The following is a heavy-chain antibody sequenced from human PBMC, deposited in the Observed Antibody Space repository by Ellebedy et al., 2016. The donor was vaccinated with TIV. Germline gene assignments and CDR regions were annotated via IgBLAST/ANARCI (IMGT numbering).Heavy chain of an antibody. J-gene: IGHJ4*02. CDR1: GGCFNSYY. CDR2: FTHTGRT. V-gene: IGHV4-59*13. Sequence: SETLSLTXTVSGGCFNSYYWTWIRQPPGKGLEWVGHFTHTGRTNYNPSLQSRVAISLDSSKTQFSLELNSVTAADTAVYFCARSCSPSCWECLEYWGQGVLVTVSS. D-gene: IGHD2-2*01. CDR3: ARSCSPSCWECLEY.